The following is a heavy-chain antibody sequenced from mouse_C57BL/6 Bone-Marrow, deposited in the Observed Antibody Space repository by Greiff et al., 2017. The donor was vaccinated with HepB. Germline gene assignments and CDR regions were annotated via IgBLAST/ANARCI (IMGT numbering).Heavy chain of an antibody. CDR2: IHPNSGST. J-gene: IGHJ4*01. D-gene: IGHD2-12*01. CDR3: ARELRDAMDY. V-gene: IGHV1-64*01. Sequence: VQLQQSGAELVKPGASVKLSCKASGYTFTSYWMHWVKQRPGQGLEWIGMIHPNSGSTNYNEKFKSKATLTVDKSSSTAYMQLSSLTSEDSAVYYCARELRDAMDYWGQGTSVTVSS. CDR1: GYTFTSYW.